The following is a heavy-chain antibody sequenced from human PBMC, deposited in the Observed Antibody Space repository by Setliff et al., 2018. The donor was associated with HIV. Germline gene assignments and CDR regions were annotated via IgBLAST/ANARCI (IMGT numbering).Heavy chain of an antibody. CDR3: ARLPSYYYYYYMDV. V-gene: IGHV4-4*07. Sequence: SETLSLTCGVSGYSISSSYYWSWIRQPAGKGLEWIGRIYTSGSTNYNPSLKSRVTMSVDTSKNQFSLKLSSVTSADTAVYYCARLPSYYYYYYMDVWGKGTTVTVSS. CDR2: IYTSGST. J-gene: IGHJ6*03. CDR1: GYSISSSYY.